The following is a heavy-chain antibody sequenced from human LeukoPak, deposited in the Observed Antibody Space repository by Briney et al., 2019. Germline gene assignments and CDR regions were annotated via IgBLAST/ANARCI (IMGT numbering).Heavy chain of an antibody. D-gene: IGHD1-7*01. V-gene: IGHV1-24*01. CDR3: ATDPGITGTTGPFDY. J-gene: IGHJ4*02. CDR2: FDPEDGET. CDR1: GYTLTELS. Sequence: ASVKVSCKVSGYTLTELSMHWVRQAPGKGLEWMGGFDPEDGETIYAQKFQGRVTMTEDTSTDTAYTELSSLRSEDTAVYYCATDPGITGTTGPFDYWGQGTLVTVSS.